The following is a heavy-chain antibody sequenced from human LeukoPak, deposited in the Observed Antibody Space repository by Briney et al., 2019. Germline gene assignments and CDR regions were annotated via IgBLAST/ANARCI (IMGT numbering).Heavy chain of an antibody. Sequence: GGSLRLSCAASGFTFNSYAMSWVRQAPGKGLEWVSGISGSGSSTYYADSVKGRFTISRDNSKNTLYVQMNSLRAEDTAVYHCARVYSRVGAINGDWGQGTLVTVSS. V-gene: IGHV3-23*01. J-gene: IGHJ4*02. CDR2: ISGSGSST. D-gene: IGHD1-26*01. CDR1: GFTFNSYA. CDR3: ARVYSRVGAINGD.